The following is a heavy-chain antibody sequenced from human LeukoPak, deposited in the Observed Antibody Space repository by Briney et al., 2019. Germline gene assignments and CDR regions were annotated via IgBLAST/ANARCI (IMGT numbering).Heavy chain of an antibody. CDR2: ISGLGPST. D-gene: IGHD6-13*01. Sequence: GSLRLSCAAPGFTFNNYAMTWVRQAPGKGLEWVSSISGLGPSTYYADSVKGRFTISRDNSKNTVFLEMESLRAEDTAIYYCAKDGLYSSSWWDYWGQGTLVTVSS. CDR1: GFTFNNYA. V-gene: IGHV3-23*01. CDR3: AKDGLYSSSWWDY. J-gene: IGHJ4*02.